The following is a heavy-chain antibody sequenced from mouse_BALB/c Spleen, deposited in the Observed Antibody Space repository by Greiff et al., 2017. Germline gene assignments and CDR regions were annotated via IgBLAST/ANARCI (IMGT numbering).Heavy chain of an antibody. CDR1: GYTFTSYW. D-gene: IGHD6-2*01. CDR2: INPSTGYT. Sequence: QVQLQQSGAELAKPGASVKMSCKASGYTFTSYWMHWVKQRPGQGLEWIGYINPSTGYTEYNQKFKDKATLTADKSYSTAYMQLSSLTSEDSAVYYCARESYWGQGTTLTVSS. J-gene: IGHJ2*01. V-gene: IGHV1-7*01. CDR3: ARESY.